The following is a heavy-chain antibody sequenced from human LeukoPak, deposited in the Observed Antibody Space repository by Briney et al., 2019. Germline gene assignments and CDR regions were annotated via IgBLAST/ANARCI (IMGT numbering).Heavy chain of an antibody. J-gene: IGHJ1*01. Sequence: PGGSLRLSCAASGFTFSRYWMHWVRQAPGKGLVWVSRIKSDGKTNYADSVKGRVTISRDNAKNTVSLQMNSLRADDTGVYYCARAPSEVGGYYPEYFGHWGQGTLVTVSS. CDR3: ARAPSEVGGYYPEYFGH. V-gene: IGHV3-74*01. CDR1: GFTFSRYW. CDR2: IKSDGKT. D-gene: IGHD3-3*01.